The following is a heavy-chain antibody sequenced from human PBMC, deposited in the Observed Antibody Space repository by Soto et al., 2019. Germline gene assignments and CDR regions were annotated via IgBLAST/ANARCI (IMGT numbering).Heavy chain of an antibody. D-gene: IGHD6-6*01. CDR1: GYTFTSYY. CDR3: AREPPIAAHVPVAYYYGMDV. V-gene: IGHV1-46*01. Sequence: GASVKVSCKASGYTFTSYYMHWVRQAPGQGLEWMGIINPSGGSTSYAQKFQGRVTMTRDTSTSTVYMELSSLRSEDTAVYYCAREPPIAAHVPVAYYYGMDVWGQGTTVTVSS. CDR2: INPSGGST. J-gene: IGHJ6*02.